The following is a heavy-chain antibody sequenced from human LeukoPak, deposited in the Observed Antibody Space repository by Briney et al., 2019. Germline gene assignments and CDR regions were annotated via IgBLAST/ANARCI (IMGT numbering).Heavy chain of an antibody. D-gene: IGHD6-19*01. J-gene: IGHJ4*02. CDR2: IYSGGST. CDR1: GFTVSSNY. V-gene: IGHV3-66*01. Sequence: GGSLRLSCAASGFTVSSNYMSWVRQAPGKGLEWVSVIYSGGSTYYADSVKGRFTISRDNSKNTLYLQMNSLRAEDMAVYYCARSEWLAVNPYFDYWGQGTLVTVSS. CDR3: ARSEWLAVNPYFDY.